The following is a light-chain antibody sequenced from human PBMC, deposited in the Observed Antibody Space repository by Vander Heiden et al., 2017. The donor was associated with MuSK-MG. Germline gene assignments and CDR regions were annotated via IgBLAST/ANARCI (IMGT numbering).Light chain of an antibody. CDR2: DAS. Sequence: DIQMTQSPSSLSASVGDRVTITCQASQDISNYLNWYQQKPGKAPKLLIYDASNLETGVPSRFSGSGSGTDFTFTISILQPEDIATYYCQQYDNLHPGPLTFGGGTKVEIK. CDR1: QDISNY. CDR3: QQYDNLHPGPLT. J-gene: IGKJ4*01. V-gene: IGKV1-33*01.